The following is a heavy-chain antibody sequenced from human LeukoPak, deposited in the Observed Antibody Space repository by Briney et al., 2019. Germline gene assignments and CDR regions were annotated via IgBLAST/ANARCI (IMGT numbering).Heavy chain of an antibody. CDR3: TRDKLMVRGVIITERME. Sequence: PGRSLRLSCTASGFTFGDYAMSWYRQAPGKGLEWVDFISSKAYGGTTEYAASVKGRFTISRYDSKSIAHLQMNSLKTEDTAVYYCTRDKLMVRGVIITERMEWGQGTPVTVSS. CDR1: GFTFGDYA. D-gene: IGHD3-10*01. V-gene: IGHV3-49*03. J-gene: IGHJ4*02. CDR2: ISSKAYGGTT.